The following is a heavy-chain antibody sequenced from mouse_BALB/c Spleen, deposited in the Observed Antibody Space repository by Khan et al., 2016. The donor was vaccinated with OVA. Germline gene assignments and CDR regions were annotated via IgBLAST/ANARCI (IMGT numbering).Heavy chain of an antibody. CDR2: IYPGSDST. J-gene: IGHJ3*01. Sequence: QVHLQQSGPELVKPGASVKMSCKASGYTFTDYVMNWVKQRNGQGLEWIGQIYPGSDSTYYNEKFKGKATLTADRSSSTAYMQLSNLTSEDSAVYFCARAGWDVFAYWGQATLVTVSA. V-gene: IGHV1-77*01. D-gene: IGHD4-1*01. CDR3: ARAGWDVFAY. CDR1: GYTFTDYV.